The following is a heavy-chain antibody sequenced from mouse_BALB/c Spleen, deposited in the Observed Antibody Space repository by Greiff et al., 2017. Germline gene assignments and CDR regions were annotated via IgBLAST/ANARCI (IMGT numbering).Heavy chain of an antibody. CDR2: ISSGGST. D-gene: IGHD2-14*01. V-gene: IGHV5-6-5*01. CDR3: ARGSDYRCDVDYCAMDY. Sequence: EVKVLQSGGGLVKPGGSLKLSCAASGFTFSSYAMSWVRQTPEKRLEWVASISSGGSTSYPDSVKGRFTTSRDNARNILYLQMRSLKSEDTAMYYCARGSDYRCDVDYCAMDYWGEGTTVTVSS. CDR1: GFTFSSYA. J-gene: IGHJ4*01.